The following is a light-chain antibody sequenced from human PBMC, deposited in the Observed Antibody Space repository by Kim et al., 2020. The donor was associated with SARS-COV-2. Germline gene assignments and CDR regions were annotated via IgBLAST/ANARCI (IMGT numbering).Light chain of an antibody. CDR1: NLGSKN. CDR2: KDT. J-gene: IGLJ2*01. Sequence: VSPGQTASITCAGNNLGSKNVRWYQQKPGQAPVLVIYKDTNRPSGIPERFSGSNSGNTATLTISRAQAVDEADYYCQAWDSSTVVFGAGTKLTVL. V-gene: IGLV3-9*01. CDR3: QAWDSSTVV.